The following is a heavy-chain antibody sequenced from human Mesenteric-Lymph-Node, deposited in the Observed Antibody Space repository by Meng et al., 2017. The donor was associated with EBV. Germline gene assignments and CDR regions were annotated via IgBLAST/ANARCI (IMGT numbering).Heavy chain of an antibody. CDR3: ARDYCSSTSCLFDY. J-gene: IGHJ4*02. D-gene: IGHD2-2*01. CDR2: INPGNGNT. Sequence: QVQLAQSGAEVKKPGASVKVSCKASGYTFTTYDVHWVRQAPGQRLEWMGWINPGNGNTKYSQKFQGRVTITRDTSATTAYMELSSLNSEDTAVYYCARDYCSSTSCLFDYWGQGTLVTVSS. CDR1: GYTFTTYD. V-gene: IGHV1-3*01.